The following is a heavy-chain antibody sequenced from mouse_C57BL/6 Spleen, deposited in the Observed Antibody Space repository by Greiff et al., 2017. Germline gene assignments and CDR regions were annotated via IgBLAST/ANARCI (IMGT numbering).Heavy chain of an antibody. J-gene: IGHJ1*03. Sequence: VQLQQPGAELVKPGASVKLSCKASGYTFTSYWMQWVKQRPGQGLEWIGEIDPSASYTNYNQKFKGKATLTVDTSSSTAYMHLSSLTSEDSAVYYCARRALSYWYFDVWGTGTTVTVSS. CDR3: ARRALSYWYFDV. CDR2: IDPSASYT. V-gene: IGHV1-50*01. D-gene: IGHD1-1*02. CDR1: GYTFTSYW.